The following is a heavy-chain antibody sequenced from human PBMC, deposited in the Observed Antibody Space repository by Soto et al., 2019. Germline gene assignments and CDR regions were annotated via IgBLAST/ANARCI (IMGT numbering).Heavy chain of an antibody. CDR1: GYIFMKYG. J-gene: IGHJ4*02. CDR2: ISPYSGYT. CDR3: AREASVLIPAAQPSRFDS. Sequence: XSVKVSCKGFGYIFMKYGINWVRQAPGQGLEWVGWISPYSGYTHSAQKFHGRLTLTTDTAASTAYMELRILRSADTALYYCAREASVLIPAAQPSRFDSWGQGNLVTVSS. D-gene: IGHD2-2*01. V-gene: IGHV1-18*01.